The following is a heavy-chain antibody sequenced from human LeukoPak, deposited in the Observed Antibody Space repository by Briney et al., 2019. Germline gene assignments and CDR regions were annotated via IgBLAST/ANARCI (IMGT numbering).Heavy chain of an antibody. CDR3: AKSGSSWEYYFHS. J-gene: IGHJ4*02. CDR2: ISYDGSNK. V-gene: IGHV3-30*18. Sequence: GGSLRLSCAASGFTFSSYGMHWVRQAPGKGLEWVAVISYDGSNKYYADSVKGRFSISRDNSKSTLYLQMNSLRAEDTALYYCAKSGSSWEYYFHSWGQGTLVTVSS. CDR1: GFTFSSYG. D-gene: IGHD6-13*01.